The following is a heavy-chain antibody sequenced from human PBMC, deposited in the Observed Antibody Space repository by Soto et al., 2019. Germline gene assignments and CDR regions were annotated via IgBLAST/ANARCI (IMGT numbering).Heavy chain of an antibody. J-gene: IGHJ2*01. CDR3: AREVIPLTTDWYFDL. Sequence: PSETLSLTCTVSGGSISSYYWSWIRQPPGKGLEWIGYIYDSGSTYYNPSLKSRVTISVDTSKNQFSLRLSSVTAADTAVYYCAREVIPLTTDWYFDLWGRGTLVTVSS. D-gene: IGHD4-17*01. CDR2: IYDSGST. V-gene: IGHV4-30-4*01. CDR1: GGSISSYY.